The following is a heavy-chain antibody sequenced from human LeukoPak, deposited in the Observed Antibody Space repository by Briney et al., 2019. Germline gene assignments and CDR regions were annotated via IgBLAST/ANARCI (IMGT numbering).Heavy chain of an antibody. CDR3: ARERYYYDSSSEGNY. D-gene: IGHD3-22*01. CDR1: GGSISSSSYY. V-gene: IGHV4-39*01. Sequence: SSETLSLTCIVSGGSISSSSYYWGWIRQPPGKGLEWIGSIYNSGNTYYNPSLKSRVTISVDTSKNQFSLKLSSVTAADTAVYYCARERYYYDSSSEGNYWGQGTLVTVSS. CDR2: IYNSGNT. J-gene: IGHJ4*02.